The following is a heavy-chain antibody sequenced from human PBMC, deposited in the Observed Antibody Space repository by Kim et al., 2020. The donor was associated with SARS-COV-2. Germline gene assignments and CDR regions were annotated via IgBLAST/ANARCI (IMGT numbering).Heavy chain of an antibody. J-gene: IGHJ5*02. Sequence: NYAQKLQGRVTMTTDTSTSTAYMELRSLRSDDTAVYYCAREATWGSTFDPWGQGTLVTVSS. CDR3: AREATWGSTFDP. D-gene: IGHD2-15*01. V-gene: IGHV1-18*01.